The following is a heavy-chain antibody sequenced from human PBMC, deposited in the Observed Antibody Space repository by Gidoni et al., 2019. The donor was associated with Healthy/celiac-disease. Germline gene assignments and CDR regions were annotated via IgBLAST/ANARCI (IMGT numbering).Heavy chain of an antibody. CDR3: AKGAARYDYIWGSYRYLGDYFDY. CDR1: GVTLSSYA. J-gene: IGHJ4*02. V-gene: IGHV3-23*01. Sequence: EVQLWESGGGLVQPGGSLRLYRADPGVTLSSYAMSRRRRAPGKGLVWVSAISVSGGSTSYADSVKGRFTISRDNSKNTLYLQMNSLRAEDTAVYYCAKGAARYDYIWGSYRYLGDYFDYWGQGTLVTVSS. D-gene: IGHD3-16*02. CDR2: ISVSGGST.